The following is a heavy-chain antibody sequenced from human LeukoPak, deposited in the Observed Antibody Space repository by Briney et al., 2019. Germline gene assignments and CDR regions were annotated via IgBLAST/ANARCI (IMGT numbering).Heavy chain of an antibody. J-gene: IGHJ3*02. Sequence: ASVKVSCEASGYTFTSYDINWVRQATGQGLEWRGWMNPNSGNTGYAQKFQGRVTMTRNTSISTAYMELSSLRSEDTAVYYCARGLYYDSSGYYYDAFDIWGQGTMVTASS. CDR1: GYTFTSYD. CDR3: ARGLYYDSSGYYYDAFDI. V-gene: IGHV1-8*01. D-gene: IGHD3-22*01. CDR2: MNPNSGNT.